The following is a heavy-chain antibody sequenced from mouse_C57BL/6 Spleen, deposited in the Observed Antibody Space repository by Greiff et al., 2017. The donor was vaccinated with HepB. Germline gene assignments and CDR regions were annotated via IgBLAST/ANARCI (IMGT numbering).Heavy chain of an antibody. J-gene: IGHJ4*01. V-gene: IGHV1-69*01. CDR3: ARSNYSNFYYAMDY. Sequence: QVQLQQPGAELVMPGASVKLSCKASGYTFTSYWMHWVKQRPGQGLEWIGEIDPSDSYTNYNQKFKGKSTLTVDKSSSTAYMQLSSLTSEDSAVYYCARSNYSNFYYAMDYWGQGTSVTVSS. D-gene: IGHD2-5*01. CDR1: GYTFTSYW. CDR2: IDPSDSYT.